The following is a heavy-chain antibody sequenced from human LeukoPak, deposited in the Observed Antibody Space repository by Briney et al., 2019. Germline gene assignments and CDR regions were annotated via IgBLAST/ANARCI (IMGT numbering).Heavy chain of an antibody. V-gene: IGHV4-34*01. CDR2: INHSGST. J-gene: IGHJ4*02. Sequence: SETLSLTCAVCGGSFSGYYWSWIRQPPGKGLEWIGEINHSGSTNYNPSLKSRVTISVDTSKNQFSLKLSSVTAADTAVYYCARRGRIAAAGYFDYWAREPWSPSPQ. CDR3: ARRGRIAAAGYFDY. CDR1: GGSFSGYY. D-gene: IGHD6-13*01.